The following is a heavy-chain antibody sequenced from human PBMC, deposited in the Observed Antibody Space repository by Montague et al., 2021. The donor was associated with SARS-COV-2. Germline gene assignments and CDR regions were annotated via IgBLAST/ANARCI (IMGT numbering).Heavy chain of an antibody. D-gene: IGHD3/OR15-3a*01. V-gene: IGHV3-21*01. Sequence: SLRLSCAASRFTFSSYSMNWVRQAPGKGLEWVSSFSSSSSNYIHYADSVKGRFTISRDNAKNSLYLQMNSLRAEDTAVYFCARDYRHNYDFWGLDYWGQGTLVTVSS. CDR1: RFTFSSYS. J-gene: IGHJ4*02. CDR2: FSSSSSNYI. CDR3: ARDYRHNYDFWGLDY.